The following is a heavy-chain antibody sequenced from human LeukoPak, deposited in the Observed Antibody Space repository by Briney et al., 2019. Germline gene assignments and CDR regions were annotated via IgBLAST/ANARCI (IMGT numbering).Heavy chain of an antibody. CDR3: ARADVLRYFDWLNPCDY. CDR2: ISAYNGNT. J-gene: IGHJ4*02. D-gene: IGHD3-9*01. Sequence: GASVKVSCKASGYTFTSYGISWVRQAPGQGLEWMGWISAYNGNTNYAQKLQGRVTMTTDTSTSTAYMELRSLRSDDTAVYYCARADVLRYFDWLNPCDYWGQGTLGTVSS. V-gene: IGHV1-18*01. CDR1: GYTFTSYG.